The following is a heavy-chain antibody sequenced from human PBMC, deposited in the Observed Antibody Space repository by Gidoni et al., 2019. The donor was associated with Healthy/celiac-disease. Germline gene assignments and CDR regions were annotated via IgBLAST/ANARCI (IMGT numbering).Heavy chain of an antibody. J-gene: IGHJ4*02. CDR1: GFTFSSYA. CDR3: AKKGGRLLPALGYYYDSSGYFFDY. D-gene: IGHD3-22*01. Sequence: EVQLLESGGGLVQPGGSLRLSCAASGFTFSSYAMSWVRQAPGKGLEWVSAISGSGGSTYYADSVKGRFTISRDNSKNTLYLQMNSLRAEDTAVYYCAKKGGRLLPALGYYYDSSGYFFDYWGQGTLVTVSS. V-gene: IGHV3-23*01. CDR2: ISGSGGST.